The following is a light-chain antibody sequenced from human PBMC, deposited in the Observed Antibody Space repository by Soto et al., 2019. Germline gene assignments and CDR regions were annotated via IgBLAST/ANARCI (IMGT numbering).Light chain of an antibody. CDR1: QSIIRH. V-gene: IGKV1-39*01. J-gene: IGKJ1*01. Sequence: DIQMTQSPSSLSASVGDRVTITCRASQSIIRHLNWYQQKSGKAPKVLIYAASSLQSGVPSRFSGSGSATDFTLTISSLQPEDFATYFCQQSYSNPTFRQGTKVEIK. CDR2: AAS. CDR3: QQSYSNPT.